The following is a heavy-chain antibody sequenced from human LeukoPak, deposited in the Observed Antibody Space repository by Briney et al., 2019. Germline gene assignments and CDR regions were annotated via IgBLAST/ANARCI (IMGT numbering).Heavy chain of an antibody. CDR3: ARGGSYLSAFDI. D-gene: IGHD1-26*01. V-gene: IGHV4-59*12. CDR1: GGSISSYY. CDR2: IYYSGST. Sequence: PSETLSLTCTVSGGSISSYYWSWIRQPPGKGLEWIGYIYYSGSTNYKSSLKSRVTISVDTSKNQFSLKLSSVTAADTAVYYCARGGSYLSAFDIWGQGTMVTVSS. J-gene: IGHJ3*02.